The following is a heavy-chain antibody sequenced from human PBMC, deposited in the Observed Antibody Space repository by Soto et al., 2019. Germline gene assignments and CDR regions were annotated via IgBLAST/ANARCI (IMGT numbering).Heavy chain of an antibody. Sequence: SETLSLTCTVSGGSIRSYYWSWIRQPPGKGLEWIGYIYKSGETNYNPSLKSRVTMSLDTSKNQFSLKLSSVTAADTAVYYCVASGNYYNLWFDSWGQGTLVTVSS. V-gene: IGHV4-59*01. J-gene: IGHJ5*01. CDR1: GGSIRSYY. CDR3: VASGNYYNLWFDS. D-gene: IGHD3-10*01. CDR2: IYKSGET.